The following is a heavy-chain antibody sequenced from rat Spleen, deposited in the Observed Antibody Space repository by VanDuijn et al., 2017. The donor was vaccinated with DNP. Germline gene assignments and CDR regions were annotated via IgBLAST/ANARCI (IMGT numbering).Heavy chain of an antibody. Sequence: EVQLVESGGGVVQPGGSLKLFCAASGFTFSDFYMGWVRQAPTKGLEVVGYITYDGGSTYLGDSVKGRFTISRDNAKSTLYLQMSSLRSEDMATYYCARPMDYFSGGFAYWGQGIMVTVSS. D-gene: IGHD1-1*01. CDR2: ITYDGGST. CDR1: GFTFSDFY. CDR3: ARPMDYFSGGFAY. J-gene: IGHJ2*01. V-gene: IGHV5-22*01.